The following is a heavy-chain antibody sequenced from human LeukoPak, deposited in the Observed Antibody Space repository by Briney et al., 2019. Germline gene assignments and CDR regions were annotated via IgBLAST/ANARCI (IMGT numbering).Heavy chain of an antibody. CDR3: ARVQGRTYLDYGMDV. Sequence: GASVKVSCKASGYTFTSYGISWVQQAPGQGLEWMGWISAYNGNTDYVQKLQGRVTMTTDTSTSTAYMELRSLRSDDTALYYCARVQGRTYLDYGMDVWGQGTTVTVSS. D-gene: IGHD1-1*01. CDR2: ISAYNGNT. CDR1: GYTFTSYG. V-gene: IGHV1-18*01. J-gene: IGHJ6*02.